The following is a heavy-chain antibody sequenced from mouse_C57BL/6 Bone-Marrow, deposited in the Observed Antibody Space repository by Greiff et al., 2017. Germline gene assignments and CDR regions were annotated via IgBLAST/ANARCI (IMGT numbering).Heavy chain of an antibody. CDR2: IDPSDSYT. V-gene: IGHV1-69*01. CDR1: GYTFTSYW. J-gene: IGHJ3*01. Sequence: QLQQPGAELVMPGASVKLSCKASGYTFTSYWMHWVKQRPGQGLEWIGEIDPSDSYTNYNQKFKGKSTLTVDKSSSTAYMQLSSLTSEDSAVYYCARSDYSNCPWFAYWGQGTLVTVSA. D-gene: IGHD2-5*01. CDR3: ARSDYSNCPWFAY.